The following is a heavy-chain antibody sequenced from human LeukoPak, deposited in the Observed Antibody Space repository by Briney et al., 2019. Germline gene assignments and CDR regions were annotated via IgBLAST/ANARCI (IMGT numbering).Heavy chain of an antibody. CDR2: IYSGGST. V-gene: IGHV3-53*01. CDR3: ASAREYCISTNCYEYFQH. Sequence: HGGSLRLSCAASGFTVRSNSMSWVRQAPGKGLEWVSVIYSGGSTYYADSVNGRFTISRDSSKNTLYLQMNSLRAEDTAVYYCASAREYCISTNCYEYFQHWGQGTLVTVSS. CDR1: GFTVRSNS. J-gene: IGHJ1*01. D-gene: IGHD2-2*01.